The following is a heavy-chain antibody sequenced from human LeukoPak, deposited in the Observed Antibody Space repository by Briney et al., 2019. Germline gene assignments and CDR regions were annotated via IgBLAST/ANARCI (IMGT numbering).Heavy chain of an antibody. V-gene: IGHV4-34*01. CDR1: GGSFSGYY. D-gene: IGHD2-15*01. J-gene: IGHJ4*02. Sequence: PSETLSLTCAVYGGSFSGYYWSWIRQPPGKGLEWIGEINHSGSTNYNPSLKSRVTISVDTSKNQFSLKLSSVTAADTAVYYCARGRGYCSGGSCHTDDYWAREPWSPSPQ. CDR2: INHSGST. CDR3: ARGRGYCSGGSCHTDDY.